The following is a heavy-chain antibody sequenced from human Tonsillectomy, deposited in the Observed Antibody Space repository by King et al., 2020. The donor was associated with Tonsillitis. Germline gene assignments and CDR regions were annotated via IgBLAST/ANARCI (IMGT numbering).Heavy chain of an antibody. Sequence: VQLVESGGGLVQPGGSLRLSCAASGLTFSSYAMSWVRQAPGKGLEWVSTITGNGVSTYYADSVKGRFTISRDNSKNTLYLQMNSLRAEDTAVYYCAKDQRYTYGFLANWFDPWGQGTLVTVSS. CDR1: GLTFSSYA. CDR2: ITGNGVST. V-gene: IGHV3-23*04. D-gene: IGHD5-18*01. J-gene: IGHJ5*02. CDR3: AKDQRYTYGFLANWFDP.